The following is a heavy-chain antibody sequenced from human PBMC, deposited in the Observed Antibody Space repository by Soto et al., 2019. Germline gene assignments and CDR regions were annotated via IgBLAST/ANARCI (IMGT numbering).Heavy chain of an antibody. CDR3: ARGEVVPAAPYYYYGMDV. D-gene: IGHD2-2*01. CDR2: INHSGST. Sequence: QVQLQQWGAGLLKPSETLSLTCAVYGGSFSGYYWSWIRQPPGKGLEWIGEINHSGSTNYNPSLKSRVTIAVDTSKNQFSLKLSSVTAAATAVYYCARGEVVPAAPYYYYGMDVWGQGTTVTVSS. CDR1: GGSFSGYY. V-gene: IGHV4-34*01. J-gene: IGHJ6*02.